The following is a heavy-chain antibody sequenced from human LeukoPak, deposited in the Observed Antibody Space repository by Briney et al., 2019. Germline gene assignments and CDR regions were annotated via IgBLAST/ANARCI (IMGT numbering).Heavy chain of an antibody. D-gene: IGHD1-1*01. J-gene: IGHJ4*02. CDR3: VRGGPENDNWRYYVDF. V-gene: IGHV4-59*01. CDR2: ISYSGST. Sequence: PSETLSLTCTVSGGSISSYYWSWIRQPPGKGLEWIGYISYSGSTNYNPSLKSRVTISVDTSKNQFSLKMTSVTAADTAVYYCVRGGPENDNWRYYVDFWGQGSLVTVSS. CDR1: GGSISSYY.